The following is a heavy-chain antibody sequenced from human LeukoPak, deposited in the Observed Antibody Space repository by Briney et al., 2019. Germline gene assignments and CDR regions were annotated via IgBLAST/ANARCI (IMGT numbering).Heavy chain of an antibody. CDR1: GYTFSSYG. D-gene: IGHD3-16*01. CDR2: INPNNGGT. Sequence: ASLKVSCKASGYTFSSYGISWVRQAPGQGLEWMGWINPNNGGTNYAQKFQGRVTMTRDTSISTAYMEVRRLRSDDTAVYYCAREGVAFDIWGQGTMVTVSS. J-gene: IGHJ3*02. V-gene: IGHV1-2*02. CDR3: AREGVAFDI.